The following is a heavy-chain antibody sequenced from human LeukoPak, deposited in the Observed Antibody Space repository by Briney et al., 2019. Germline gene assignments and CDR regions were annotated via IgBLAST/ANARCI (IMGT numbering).Heavy chain of an antibody. D-gene: IGHD3-10*01. CDR1: GFTVNSNY. CDR2: IYSDGST. CDR3: ARGRYGSGSYYPAADV. Sequence: GGSLRLSCAAAGFTVNSNYMSWVRQAPGKGLEWVSLIYSDGSTYYADSVKGRFTISRDNSKNTLYLQMNSLRAEDTAVHYCARGRYGSGSYYPAADVWGQGTTVTASS. V-gene: IGHV3-66*01. J-gene: IGHJ6*02.